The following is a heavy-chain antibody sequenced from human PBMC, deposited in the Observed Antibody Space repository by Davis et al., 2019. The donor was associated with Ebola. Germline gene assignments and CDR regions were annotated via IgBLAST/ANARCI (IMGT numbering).Heavy chain of an antibody. J-gene: IGHJ4*02. CDR2: IYYSGNT. CDR3: ARRNYYYENF. D-gene: IGHD3-22*01. V-gene: IGHV4-39*01. CDR1: GASITRTTNYY. Sequence: SETLSLTCTVSGASITRTTNYYWACVRQSPGKGLEWIGSIYYSGNTYYSPSLRSRVTMSVDSSKNQFSLELSSVTAADTAIYYCARRNYYYENFWCQGILVTVSS.